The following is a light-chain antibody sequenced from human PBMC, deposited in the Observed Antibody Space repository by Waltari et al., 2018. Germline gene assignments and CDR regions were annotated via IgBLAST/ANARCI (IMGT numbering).Light chain of an antibody. CDR2: HAS. J-gene: IGKJ4*01. Sequence: IVLTQSPATLSLSPGERDTLSCRASQSVTNDIAWYQLKPGLAPRLRIYHASNRATGIPARFSGSGSGTDFTLTISNLEPEDSAVYYCQQRIKWPLTCGRGTKVEIK. CDR3: QQRIKWPLT. CDR1: QSVTND. V-gene: IGKV3-11*01.